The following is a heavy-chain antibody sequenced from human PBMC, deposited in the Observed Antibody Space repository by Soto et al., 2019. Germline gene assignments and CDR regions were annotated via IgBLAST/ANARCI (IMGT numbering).Heavy chain of an antibody. CDR1: GYTFTGYY. CDR3: ASARRDYYYYGMDV. Sequence: VASVKVSCKASGYTFTGYYMHWVRQAPGQGLEWMGWINPNSGGTNYAQKFQGWVTMTRDTSISTAYMELSRLRSDDTAVYYCASARRDYYYYGMDVWGQGTTVTVSS. J-gene: IGHJ6*02. V-gene: IGHV1-2*04. D-gene: IGHD1-1*01. CDR2: INPNSGGT.